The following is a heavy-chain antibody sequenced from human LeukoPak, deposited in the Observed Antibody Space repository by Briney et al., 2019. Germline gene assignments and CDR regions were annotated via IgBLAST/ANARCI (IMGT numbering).Heavy chain of an antibody. CDR1: GFTFSTYD. CDR3: VRDPSGWGMDV. J-gene: IGHJ6*02. V-gene: IGHV3-13*01. Sequence: GGSLRLSCVASGFTFSTYDMHWVRQATGKGLEWVSEIGKGGDTHYAGSVKGRFTISRDNAKNSLYLQMNSLRPGDTAVYYCVRDPSGWGMDVWGQGTTVTVSS. D-gene: IGHD3-22*01. CDR2: IGKGGDT.